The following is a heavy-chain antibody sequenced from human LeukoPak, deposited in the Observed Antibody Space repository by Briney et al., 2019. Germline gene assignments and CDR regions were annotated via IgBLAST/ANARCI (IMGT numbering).Heavy chain of an antibody. D-gene: IGHD3-16*02. V-gene: IGHV1-2*02. CDR1: GYTFTGYY. Sequence: GASVKVSCKASGYTFTGYYMHWVRQAPGQGLEWMGWINPNSGGTNYAQKFQGRVTMTRDASISTAYMELSRLRSDDTAVYYCARLKRSLGELSQPYGMDVWGQGTTVTVSS. CDR2: INPNSGGT. J-gene: IGHJ6*02. CDR3: ARLKRSLGELSQPYGMDV.